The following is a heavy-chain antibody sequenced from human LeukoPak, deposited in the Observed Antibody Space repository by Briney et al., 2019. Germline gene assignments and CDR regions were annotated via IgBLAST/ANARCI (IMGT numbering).Heavy chain of an antibody. D-gene: IGHD3-16*01. CDR1: GGSINNFY. CDR3: ARHLATDGGRSLDY. J-gene: IGHJ4*02. CDR2: IYYSGST. Sequence: SETLSLTCTVSGGSINNFYWYWVRQPPGKGLEWIGYIYYSGSTNYNPSLQSRVTISVDTSNNQFSLKLSSMTSADTAVYYCARHLATDGGRSLDYWGQGTLVTVSS. V-gene: IGHV4-59*08.